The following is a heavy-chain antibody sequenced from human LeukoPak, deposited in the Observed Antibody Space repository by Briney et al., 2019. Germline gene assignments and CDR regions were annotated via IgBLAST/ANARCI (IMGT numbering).Heavy chain of an antibody. CDR1: GGSISSGGYY. V-gene: IGHV4-31*03. Sequence: SQTLSLTCTVSGGSISSGGYYWSWIRQHPGKGLEWIGYIYYSGSTYYNPSLKSRVTISVDTSKNQFSLKLSSVTAADTAVYYCARDRIVVVPAAIRGDYYYYGMDVWGRGTTVTVSS. CDR2: IYYSGST. J-gene: IGHJ6*02. D-gene: IGHD2-2*02. CDR3: ARDRIVVVPAAIRGDYYYYGMDV.